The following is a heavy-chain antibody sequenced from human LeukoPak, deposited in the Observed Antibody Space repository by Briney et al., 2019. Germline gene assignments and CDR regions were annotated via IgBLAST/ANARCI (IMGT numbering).Heavy chain of an antibody. CDR3: ARGLRNTDTFDI. Sequence: PGGSLRLSCAASGFTFSSYSMNWVRQAPGKGLEWVSSISSSSSYIYYADSVKGRFTISRDNAKNSLYLQMNSLRAEDTAVYYCARGLRNTDTFDIWGQGTMVTVSS. J-gene: IGHJ3*02. V-gene: IGHV3-21*01. CDR2: ISSSSSYI. CDR1: GFTFSSYS.